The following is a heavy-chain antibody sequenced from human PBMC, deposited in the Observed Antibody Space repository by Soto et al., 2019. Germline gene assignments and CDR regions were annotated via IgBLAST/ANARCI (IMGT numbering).Heavy chain of an antibody. Sequence: PGGSLRLSCAASGFTFSSYGMHWVRQAPGKGLEWVAVIWYDGSNKYYADSVKGRFTISRDNAKNSLYLQMNSLRAEDTAVYYCAREYYSNYLDYWGKGTLVTVYS. CDR2: IWYDGSNK. CDR3: AREYYSNYLDY. D-gene: IGHD4-4*01. J-gene: IGHJ4*02. V-gene: IGHV3-33*01. CDR1: GFTFSSYG.